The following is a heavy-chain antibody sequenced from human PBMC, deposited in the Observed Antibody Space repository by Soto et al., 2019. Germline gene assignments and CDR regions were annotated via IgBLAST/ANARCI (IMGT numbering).Heavy chain of an antibody. CDR1: GYTFTSYG. D-gene: IGHD3-22*01. V-gene: IGHV1-18*01. J-gene: IGHJ4*02. Sequence: ASVKVSCKASGYTFTSYGISWVRQAPGQGLEWMGWISAYNGNTNYAQKLQGRVTMTTDTSTSTAYMELRSLRSDDTAVYYCARPVLHYDSSSPSPLDYWGQGTLVTVSS. CDR3: ARPVLHYDSSSPSPLDY. CDR2: ISAYNGNT.